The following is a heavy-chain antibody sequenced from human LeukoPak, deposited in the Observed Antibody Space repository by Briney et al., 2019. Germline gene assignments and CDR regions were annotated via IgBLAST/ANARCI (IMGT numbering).Heavy chain of an antibody. CDR1: GFSFDDYG. CDR2: INWNGGST. V-gene: IGHV3-20*04. D-gene: IGHD3-3*01. J-gene: IGHJ6*03. CDR3: ARGGISIFGVVIYMDV. Sequence: GGSLRLSCAASGFSFDDYGMSWVRQAPGKGLEWVSGINWNGGSTGYADSVKGRFTISRDNAKNSLSLRMNSLRVEDTALYYCARGGISIFGVVIYMDVWGKGTTVTVSS.